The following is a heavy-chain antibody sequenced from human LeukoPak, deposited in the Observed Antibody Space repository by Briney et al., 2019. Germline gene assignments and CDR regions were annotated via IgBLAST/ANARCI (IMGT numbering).Heavy chain of an antibody. CDR2: ISSSDSTI. D-gene: IGHD3-22*01. CDR1: GFTFSDYY. CDR3: ARDYYDSNAFDI. J-gene: IGHJ3*02. Sequence: GGSLRLSCAASGFTFSDYYMSWIRQAPGKGLEWVSYISSSDSTIYYADSVEGRFTISRDNAKNSLYLQMNSLRAEDTAVYYCARDYYDSNAFDIWGQGTMVTVSS. V-gene: IGHV3-11*01.